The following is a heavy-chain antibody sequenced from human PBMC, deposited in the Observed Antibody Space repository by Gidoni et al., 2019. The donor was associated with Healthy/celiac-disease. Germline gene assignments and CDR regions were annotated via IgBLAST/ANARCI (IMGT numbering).Heavy chain of an antibody. CDR3: AKEGVAVALDY. D-gene: IGHD6-19*01. Sequence: QVQLVESGGGVVQPGRSLRLSCAASGFPFSSYGMHWVRQAPGKGLEWVAVISYDGSNKYYEDSVKGRFTISRDNSKNTLYLQMNSLRAEDTAVYYCAKEGVAVALDYWGQGTLVTVSS. V-gene: IGHV3-30*18. CDR1: GFPFSSYG. CDR2: ISYDGSNK. J-gene: IGHJ4*02.